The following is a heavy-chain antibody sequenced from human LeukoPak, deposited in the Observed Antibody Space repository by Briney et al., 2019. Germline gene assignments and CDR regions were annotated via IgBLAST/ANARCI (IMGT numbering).Heavy chain of an antibody. D-gene: IGHD3-22*01. J-gene: IGHJ3*02. Sequence: PGGSLRLSCAASGFTFSTYWMSWVRQTPGKGLEWVANINQDGSEKYYVDSVKGRFTISRDNAKNSLYLQMNSLRAEDTAVYYCAREGGAYYYDSSGYYLRASGAFDIWGQGTMVTVSS. CDR2: INQDGSEK. CDR1: GFTFSTYW. V-gene: IGHV3-7*01. CDR3: AREGGAYYYDSSGYYLRASGAFDI.